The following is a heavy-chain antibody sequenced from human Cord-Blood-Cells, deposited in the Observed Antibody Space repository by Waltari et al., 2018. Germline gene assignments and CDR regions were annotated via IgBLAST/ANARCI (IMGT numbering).Heavy chain of an antibody. J-gene: IGHJ6*02. Sequence: EVQLVESGGGLVKPGGSLRLSCAASGFTFSSYSMNWVRQAPGKWLEWVSSISSSSCYIYYADSVKGRFTISRDNAKNSLYLQMNSLRAEDTAVYYCARSDDYYGSGSYYYYGMDVWGQGTTVTVSS. V-gene: IGHV3-21*01. CDR2: ISSSSCYI. CDR1: GFTFSSYS. CDR3: ARSDDYYGSGSYYYYGMDV. D-gene: IGHD3-10*01.